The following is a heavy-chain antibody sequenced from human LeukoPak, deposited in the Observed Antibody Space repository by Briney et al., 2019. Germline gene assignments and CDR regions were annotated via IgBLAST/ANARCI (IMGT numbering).Heavy chain of an antibody. J-gene: IGHJ4*02. CDR3: ARNSYGYNYYYFDY. D-gene: IGHD5-24*01. CDR1: GGSFSGYY. CDR2: INHSGST. Sequence: SETLSLTCAVYGGSFSGYYWSWIRQPPGKGLEWIGEINHSGSTNYNPSLKSRVTISVDTSKNQFSLKLSSVTAADTAVYYCARNSYGYNYYYFDYWGQGTLVTVSS. V-gene: IGHV4-34*01.